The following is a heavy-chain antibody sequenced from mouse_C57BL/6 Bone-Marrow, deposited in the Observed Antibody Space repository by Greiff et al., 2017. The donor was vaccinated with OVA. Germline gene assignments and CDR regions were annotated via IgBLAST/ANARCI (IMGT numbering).Heavy chain of an antibody. CDR3: ARHGDYGSVFDY. J-gene: IGHJ2*01. CDR2: ISSGGSYT. V-gene: IGHV5-6*02. CDR1: GFTFSSYG. D-gene: IGHD1-1*01. Sequence: EVMLVESGGDLVKPGGSLKLSCAASGFTFSSYGMSWVRQTPDKRLEWVATISSGGSYTYYPDSVKGRFTISRDNAKNTLYLQMSSLQSEDTAMYDCARHGDYGSVFDYWGQGTTLTVSS.